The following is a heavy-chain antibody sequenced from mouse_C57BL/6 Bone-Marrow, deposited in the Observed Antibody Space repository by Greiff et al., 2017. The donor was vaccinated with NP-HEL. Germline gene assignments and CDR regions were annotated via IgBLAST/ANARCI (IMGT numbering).Heavy chain of an antibody. CDR2: IHPNSGST. J-gene: IGHJ4*01. CDR3: ARPHWRDYYAMDY. CDR1: GYTFTSYW. D-gene: IGHD4-1*01. Sequence: QVQLQQPGAELVKPGASVKLSCKASGYTFTSYWMHWVKQRPGQGLEWIGMIHPNSGSTNYNEKFKSKATLTVDKSSSTAYMPLSSLTCEDSAVYYCARPHWRDYYAMDYGGQGTTVTVSS. V-gene: IGHV1-64*01.